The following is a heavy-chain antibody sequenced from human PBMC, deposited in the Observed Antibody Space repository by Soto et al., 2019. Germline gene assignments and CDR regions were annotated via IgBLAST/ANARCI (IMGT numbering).Heavy chain of an antibody. V-gene: IGHV3-23*01. CDR1: GFTFSSYA. D-gene: IGHD3-3*01. CDR2: ISGSGGST. J-gene: IGHJ5*02. Sequence: PGGSLRLSCAASGFTFSSYAMSWVRQAPGKGLEWVSAISGSGGSTYYADSVKGRFTISRDNSKNTLYLQMNSLRAEDTAVYYCAKVSGNYDFWSGYAWFDPWGQGTLVTVSS. CDR3: AKVSGNYDFWSGYAWFDP.